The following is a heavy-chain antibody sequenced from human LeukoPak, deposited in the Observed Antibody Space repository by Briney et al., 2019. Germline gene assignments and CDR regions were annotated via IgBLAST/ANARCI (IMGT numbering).Heavy chain of an antibody. CDR3: ARDYGGNSRLRPEGAFDI. CDR2: IYTSGST. J-gene: IGHJ3*02. D-gene: IGHD4-23*01. V-gene: IGHV4-4*07. CDR1: GGSISSYY. Sequence: SETLSLTCTVSGGSISSYYWSWIRQPAGKGLEWIGRIYTSGSTNYNPSLKSRVTMSVDTSKNQFSLKLSSVTAADTAVYYCARDYGGNSRLRPEGAFDIWGQGTMVTVSS.